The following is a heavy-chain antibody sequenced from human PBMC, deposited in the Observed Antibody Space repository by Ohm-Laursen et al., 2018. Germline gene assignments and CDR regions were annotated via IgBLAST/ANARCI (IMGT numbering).Heavy chain of an antibody. CDR2: ISSSSTYI. D-gene: IGHD4-17*01. CDR1: GFTFSSYS. J-gene: IGHJ2*01. CDR3: ARTTQYGEFIPWYFYL. Sequence: SLRLSCAASGFTFSSYSMNWVRQVPGKGLEWVSSISSSSTYIYYAGSVQGRFTLSRDDAKNSLYLQMNSLRAEDTALYYCARTTQYGEFIPWYFYLWGRGTLVTVSS. V-gene: IGHV3-21*01.